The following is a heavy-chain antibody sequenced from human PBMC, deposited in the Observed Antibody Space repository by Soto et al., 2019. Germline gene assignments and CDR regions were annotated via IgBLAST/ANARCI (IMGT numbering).Heavy chain of an antibody. D-gene: IGHD2-2*01. J-gene: IGHJ3*02. CDR2: INGDGRTT. CDR3: ARAGLGYCTSTSCHPGFDI. Sequence: EVQLVESGGGLVQPGGSLRLSCAASGFTFSNYWMHWVRQAPGKGLEWVSRINGDGRTTIYADSVKGRFTISRDNAKHTLYLQMNSLRAEDTAVYYCARAGLGYCTSTSCHPGFDIWGQGTMVTVSS. CDR1: GFTFSNYW. V-gene: IGHV3-74*01.